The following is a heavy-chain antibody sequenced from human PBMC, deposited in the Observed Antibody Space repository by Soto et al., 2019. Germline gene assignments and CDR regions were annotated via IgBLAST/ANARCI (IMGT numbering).Heavy chain of an antibody. D-gene: IGHD7-27*01. CDR1: GFTFSSYG. J-gene: IGHJ6*02. V-gene: IGHV3-33*01. CDR3: ARCVGNFYYAMDF. Sequence: QVQLVESGGGVVQPGRSLSLSCAASGFTFSSYGMHWVRQAPGKGLEWVAVIWYDGNDKYYADSVKGRFTISRDNSRNTLFLQMSSLRAEDTAVYYCARCVGNFYYAMDFWGQGTTVTVSS. CDR2: IWYDGNDK.